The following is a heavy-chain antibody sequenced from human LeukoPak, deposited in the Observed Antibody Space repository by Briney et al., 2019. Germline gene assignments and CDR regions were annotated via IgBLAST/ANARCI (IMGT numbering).Heavy chain of an antibody. V-gene: IGHV3-33*01. CDR2: IWYDGSNK. J-gene: IGHJ6*04. CDR3: ARWGAAAGTLPNYYGMDV. D-gene: IGHD6-13*01. CDR1: GFTFSNYG. Sequence: PGGSLRLSCAASGFTFSNYGMHWVRQAPGKGLEWVAVIWYDGSNKYYADSVKGRFTISGDNSKNTLYLQVNSLRAEDTAVYYCARWGAAAGTLPNYYGMDVWGKGTTVTVSS.